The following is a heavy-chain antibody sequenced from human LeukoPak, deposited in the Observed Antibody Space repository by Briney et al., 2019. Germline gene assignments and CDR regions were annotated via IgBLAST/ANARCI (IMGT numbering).Heavy chain of an antibody. J-gene: IGHJ5*02. D-gene: IGHD2-21*01. CDR3: ARIPEGGAGFDP. CDR2: IYTSGNT. Sequence: SETLSLTCTVSGGPISSYYWTWIRQPAGKGLEWIGRIYTSGNTNYNPSPKSRVTMSLDTSRNQFSLKLSSVTAADTAVYYCARIPEGGAGFDPWGQGTLVTVSS. CDR1: GGPISSYY. V-gene: IGHV4-4*07.